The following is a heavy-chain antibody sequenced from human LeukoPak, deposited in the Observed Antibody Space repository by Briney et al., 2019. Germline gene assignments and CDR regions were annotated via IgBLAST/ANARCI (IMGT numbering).Heavy chain of an antibody. CDR2: IYYSGST. CDR1: AGSISSSSYY. V-gene: IGHV4-39*01. D-gene: IGHD3-22*01. CDR3: ATAGSMIVVGDAFDI. Sequence: PSETLSLTCSVSAGSISSSSYYWGWIRQAPGKGLEWIGSIYYSGSTYYNPSLKSRVTLSVDTSKNQFSLKLSSVTAADTAVYYCATAGSMIVVGDAFDIWGQGTMVTVSS. J-gene: IGHJ3*02.